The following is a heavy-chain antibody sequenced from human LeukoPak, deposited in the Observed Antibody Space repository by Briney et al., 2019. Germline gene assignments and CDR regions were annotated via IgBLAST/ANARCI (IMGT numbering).Heavy chain of an antibody. J-gene: IGHJ4*02. D-gene: IGHD2-21*02. CDR2: MNPNSGNT. V-gene: IGHV1-8*01. Sequence: ASVKVSFKASGYTSTSYDINWVRQATGQGLEWMGWMNPNSGNTGYAQKFQGRVTMTRNTSISTAYMELSSLRSEDTAVYYCARPLAYCGGDCYSDYWGQGTLVTVSS. CDR1: GYTSTSYD. CDR3: ARPLAYCGGDCYSDY.